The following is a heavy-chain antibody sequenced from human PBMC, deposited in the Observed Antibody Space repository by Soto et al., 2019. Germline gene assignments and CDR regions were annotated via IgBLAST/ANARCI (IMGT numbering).Heavy chain of an antibody. CDR1: GFTFSSYG. Sequence: PGGSLRLSCAASGFTFSSYGMHWVRQAPGKGLEWVAVISYDGSNKYYADSVKGRFTISRDNSKNTLYLQMNSLRAEDTAVYYRAKGGPGIHEYYYYGMDVWGQGTTVTVSS. CDR3: AKGGPGIHEYYYYGMDV. V-gene: IGHV3-30*18. D-gene: IGHD5-18*01. CDR2: ISYDGSNK. J-gene: IGHJ6*02.